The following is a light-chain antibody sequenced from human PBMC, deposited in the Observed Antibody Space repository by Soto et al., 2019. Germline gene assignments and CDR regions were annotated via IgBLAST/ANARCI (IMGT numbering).Light chain of an antibody. J-gene: IGKJ2*01. Sequence: DIQMTQSPSSLSASVGDRVTITCRASLSIANYSNWYQQIPGKAPKLLIFAASSLQSGVPSRFSGSGSGTDFTLTISSLRPEDFATYYCQQCYSTSYTFGQGTKLEI. CDR3: QQCYSTSYT. V-gene: IGKV1-39*01. CDR1: LSIANY. CDR2: AAS.